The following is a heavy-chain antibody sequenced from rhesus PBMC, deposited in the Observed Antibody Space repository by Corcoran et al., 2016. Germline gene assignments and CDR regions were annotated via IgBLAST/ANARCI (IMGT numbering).Heavy chain of an antibody. CDR1: GVSIGNSW. CDR2: INANSGNT. D-gene: IGHD1-44*01. V-gene: IGHV4-80*01. J-gene: IGHJ6*01. Sequence: QVQLQESGPGLVKSSETLSLTCTVSGVSIGNSWWSWIRRSPGKGLEWSGEINANSGNTNYPPSLKSRVTFSRDASKNQFSLRLSSMTPADTAVYYCAKNAVGTTNTYGLNSWGQGVVVTVSS. CDR3: AKNAVGTTNTYGLNS.